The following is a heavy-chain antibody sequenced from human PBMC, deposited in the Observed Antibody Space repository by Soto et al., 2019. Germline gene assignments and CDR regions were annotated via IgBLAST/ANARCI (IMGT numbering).Heavy chain of an antibody. J-gene: IGHJ4*02. Sequence: EVQLLESGGGLVQPGGSLRLSCAASGFTFNNYAMTWVRQAPGKGLEWVSAISGGGDTTSYADSVKGRLTVSRDGSKNTLYLQMSRLRADDTALYYCAKGRGGSGSLTPRVDFWGQGTLGTVSS. D-gene: IGHD3-10*01. CDR2: ISGGGDTT. CDR3: AKGRGGSGSLTPRVDF. V-gene: IGHV3-23*01. CDR1: GFTFNNYA.